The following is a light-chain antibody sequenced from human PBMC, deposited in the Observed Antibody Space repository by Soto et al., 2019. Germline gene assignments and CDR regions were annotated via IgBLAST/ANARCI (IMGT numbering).Light chain of an antibody. CDR3: SSYTSSSTLV. V-gene: IGLV2-14*01. Sequence: QSVLTQPASVSGSPGQSITISCTGTSSDVGGYNHVSWYQQHPGKGPKLLIYEVSDRPSGVSNRFSGSKSGNTASLIISGLQAEDEADYYCSSYTSSSTLVFGGGTKLTVL. J-gene: IGLJ2*01. CDR2: EVS. CDR1: SSDVGGYNH.